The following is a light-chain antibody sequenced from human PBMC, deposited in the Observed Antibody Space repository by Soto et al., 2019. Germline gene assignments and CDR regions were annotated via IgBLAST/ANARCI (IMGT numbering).Light chain of an antibody. Sequence: DIQMTQSPSTLSASVGDRVTITCRASQSISRWLAWYQQKPGKAPKALIYDASTLRSGVPSRFSGGGSGTEFTLTISSLQSEDFAVYYCQQYHNWPPITFGQGTRLEIK. CDR2: DAS. CDR1: QSISRW. V-gene: IGKV1-5*01. CDR3: QQYHNWPPIT. J-gene: IGKJ5*01.